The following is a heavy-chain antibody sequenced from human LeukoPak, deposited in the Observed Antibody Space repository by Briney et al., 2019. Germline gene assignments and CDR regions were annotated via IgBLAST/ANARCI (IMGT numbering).Heavy chain of an antibody. D-gene: IGHD1-26*01. V-gene: IGHV3-23*01. CDR1: GFTFSHYG. CDR3: AKDRNSGSPEAFDH. Sequence: GGSLRLSCAASGFTFSHYGMGWVRQAPGKGLEWVSAISGSGLYTYYADSVKGRFTISRDNSKNTLFLQVNSLRADDTAVYYCAKDRNSGSPEAFDHWGQGILVTVSS. CDR2: ISGSGLYT. J-gene: IGHJ4*02.